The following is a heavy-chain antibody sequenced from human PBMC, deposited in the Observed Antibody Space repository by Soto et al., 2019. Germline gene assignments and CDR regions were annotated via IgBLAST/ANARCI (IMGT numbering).Heavy chain of an antibody. CDR3: ARDDDCSSTSCYPKYYYYGMDV. D-gene: IGHD2-2*01. J-gene: IGHJ6*02. V-gene: IGHV3-48*02. CDR2: ISSSSTI. CDR1: GFTFSSYS. Sequence: EVQLVESGGGLVQPGGSLRLSCAASGFTFSSYSMNWVRQAPGKGLEWVSYISSSSTIYYADSVKGRFTISRDNAKNSLYLQMNSLRDEDTAVYYCARDDDCSSTSCYPKYYYYGMDVWGQGTTVTVSS.